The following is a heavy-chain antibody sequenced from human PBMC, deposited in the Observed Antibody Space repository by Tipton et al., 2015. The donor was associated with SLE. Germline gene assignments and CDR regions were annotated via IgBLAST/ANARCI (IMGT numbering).Heavy chain of an antibody. CDR3: ASGRAVAGGDYFDY. D-gene: IGHD6-19*01. CDR1: GGSISSYY. V-gene: IGHV4-59*01. J-gene: IGHJ4*02. CDR2: IYYSGST. Sequence: LRLSCTVSGGSISSYYWSWIRQPPGKGLEWIGYIYYSGSTNYNPSLKSRVTISVDTSKNQFSLKPSSVTAADTAVYYCASGRAVAGGDYFDYWGQGTLVTVSS.